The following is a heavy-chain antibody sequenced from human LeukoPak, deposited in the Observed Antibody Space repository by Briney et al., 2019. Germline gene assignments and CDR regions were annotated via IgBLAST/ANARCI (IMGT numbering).Heavy chain of an antibody. Sequence: SETLSLTCTVSGGSISSYYWSWIRQPPGKGLEWIGYIYYSGSTNYNPSLKSRVTISVDTSKNQFSLKLSSVTAADTAVYYCAMHYYGSGANADYFDYWGQGTLVTVSS. D-gene: IGHD3-10*01. CDR3: AMHYYGSGANADYFDY. CDR1: GGSISSYY. CDR2: IYYSGST. V-gene: IGHV4-59*08. J-gene: IGHJ4*02.